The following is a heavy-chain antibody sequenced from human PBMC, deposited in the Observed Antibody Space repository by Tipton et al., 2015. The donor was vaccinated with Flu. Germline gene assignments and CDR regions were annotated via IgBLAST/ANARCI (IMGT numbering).Heavy chain of an antibody. J-gene: IGHJ5*02. V-gene: IGHV1-18*01. CDR2: ISAYNGNT. CDR3: ARAVNYDYVWGSYRSNWFDP. Sequence: LVQSGAEVKKPGASVKVSCKASGYTFTSYGISWVRQAPGQGLEWMGWISAYNGNTNYAQKLQGRVTMTTDTSTSTAYMELRSLRSDDTAVYYCARAVNYDYVWGSYRSNWFDPWGQGTLVTVSS. CDR1: GYTFTSYG. D-gene: IGHD3-16*02.